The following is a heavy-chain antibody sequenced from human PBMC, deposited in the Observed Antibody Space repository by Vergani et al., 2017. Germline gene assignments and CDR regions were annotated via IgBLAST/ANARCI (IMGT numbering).Heavy chain of an antibody. J-gene: IGHJ6*02. CDR3: ATPQTVTTGGMEV. D-gene: IGHD4-17*01. V-gene: IGHV1-69-2*01. CDR2: VDPEDGET. CDR1: GYTFTDHY. Sequence: EVQLVQSGAEVKKPGATMKISCKVSGYTFTDHYMHWVKQAPGKGLEWMGLVDPEDGETIYAEKFKGRVTIAADTSTDTAHLELSSLRSEDTAVYYCATPQTVTTGGMEVWVQGTAVLVSS.